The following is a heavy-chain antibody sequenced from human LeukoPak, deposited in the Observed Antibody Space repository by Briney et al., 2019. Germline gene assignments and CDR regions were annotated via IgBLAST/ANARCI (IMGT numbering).Heavy chain of an antibody. Sequence: PSETLSLTCAVYGGSFSGYYWSWIRQPPGKGLEWIGEINHSGSTNYNPSLKSRVTISVDTSKNQFSLKLSSVTAADTAVYYCARGEILYDFWSGYSASFDYWGQGTLVTVSS. D-gene: IGHD3-3*01. V-gene: IGHV4-34*01. CDR3: ARGEILYDFWSGYSASFDY. CDR2: INHSGST. J-gene: IGHJ4*02. CDR1: GGSFSGYY.